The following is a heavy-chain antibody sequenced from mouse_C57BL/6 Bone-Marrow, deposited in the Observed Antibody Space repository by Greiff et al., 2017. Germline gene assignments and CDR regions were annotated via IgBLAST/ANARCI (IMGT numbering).Heavy chain of an antibody. V-gene: IGHV5-4*03. Sequence: EVKVVESGGGLVKPGGSLKLSCAASGFTFSSYAMSWVRQTPEKRLEWVATISDGGSYTSYPDNVKGRFTISRDNAKNNLYLQMSHLKSEDTAMYYCAAVVSTGWMDYWGQGTSVTVSS. J-gene: IGHJ4*01. CDR3: AAVVSTGWMDY. CDR2: ISDGGSYT. D-gene: IGHD1-1*01. CDR1: GFTFSSYA.